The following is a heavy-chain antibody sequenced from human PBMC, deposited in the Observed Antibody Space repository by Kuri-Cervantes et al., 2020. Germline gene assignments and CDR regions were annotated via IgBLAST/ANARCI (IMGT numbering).Heavy chain of an antibody. CDR3: ASKNGSSWYFNYYYYGMDV. D-gene: IGHD6-13*01. CDR2: IKQDGSEK. CDR1: GFTFSSYW. J-gene: IGHJ6*02. V-gene: IGHV3-7*01. Sequence: GGSLRLSCAASGFTFSSYWMSWVRQAPGKGLEWVANIKQDGSEKYYVDSVKGRFTISRDNSKNTLYLQMNSLRAEDTAVYCCASKNGSSWYFNYYYYGMDVWGQGTTVTVSS.